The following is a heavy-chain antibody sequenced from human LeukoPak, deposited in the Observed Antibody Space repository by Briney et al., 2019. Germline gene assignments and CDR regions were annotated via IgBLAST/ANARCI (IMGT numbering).Heavy chain of an antibody. CDR3: AREVGYYYDSSGYSRASFDY. Sequence: ASVKVSCKASGYTFTGYYMHWVRQAPGQGLEWMGWINPNSGGTNYAQKFQGRVTMTRDTSISTAYMELSRLRSDDTAVYYCAREVGYYYDSSGYSRASFDYWGQGTLVTVSS. J-gene: IGHJ4*02. CDR2: INPNSGGT. CDR1: GYTFTGYY. V-gene: IGHV1-2*02. D-gene: IGHD3-22*01.